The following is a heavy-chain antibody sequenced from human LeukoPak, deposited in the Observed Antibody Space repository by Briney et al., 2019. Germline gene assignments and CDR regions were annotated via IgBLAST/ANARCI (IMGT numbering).Heavy chain of an antibody. CDR3: ARDRATTYIAGRGV. J-gene: IGHJ4*02. Sequence: GASVKVSFKASGGTFSSYAISWVRQAPGQGLEWMGGIIPIFGTANYAQKFQGRVTITTDESTSTAYMELSSLRSEDTAVYYCARDRATTYIAGRGVWGQGTLVTVSS. CDR2: IIPIFGTA. D-gene: IGHD1-26*01. CDR1: GGTFSSYA. V-gene: IGHV1-69*05.